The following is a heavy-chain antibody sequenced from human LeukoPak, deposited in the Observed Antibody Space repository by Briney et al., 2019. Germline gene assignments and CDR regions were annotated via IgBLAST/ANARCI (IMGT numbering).Heavy chain of an antibody. V-gene: IGHV4-61*08. J-gene: IGHJ3*02. CDR1: GGSISSGDYY. Sequence: SETLSLTCTVSGGSISSGDYYWSWIRQPPGRGLEWIGDIYYSGSTKYNPSLKSRVTTSVDTSKNQFSLKLSSVTAADTAVYYCARYSEYYDILTGYQNYAFDIWGQGTMVTVSS. D-gene: IGHD3-9*01. CDR3: ARYSEYYDILTGYQNYAFDI. CDR2: IYYSGST.